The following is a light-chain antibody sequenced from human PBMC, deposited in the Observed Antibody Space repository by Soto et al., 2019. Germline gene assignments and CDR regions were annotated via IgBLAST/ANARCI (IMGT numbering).Light chain of an antibody. CDR1: QSVSSN. J-gene: IGKJ1*01. CDR2: GAS. Sequence: EIVMTQSPATLSVSPGERATLSCRASQSVSSNLAWYPQKPGQAPRLLIYGASTRATGIPARFSGSGSGTEFTLTLSSLQSEDFAVYYYQQYHNWPRTFGQGTKVEIK. V-gene: IGKV3-15*01. CDR3: QQYHNWPRT.